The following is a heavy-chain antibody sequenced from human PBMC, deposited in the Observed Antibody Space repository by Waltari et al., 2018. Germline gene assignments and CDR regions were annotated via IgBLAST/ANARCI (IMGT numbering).Heavy chain of an antibody. V-gene: IGHV4-34*01. J-gene: IGHJ3*02. CDR2: INHSGST. D-gene: IGHD3-16*02. CDR1: GGSFSGYY. CDR3: ARDRGLRRLSTFEI. Sequence: QVQLQQWGAGLLKPSETLSLTCAVYGGSFSGYYWSWIRQPPGKGLEWIGEINHSGSTNSTPSLKSRITISVDTSKSQFSLKLSSVTAADTAVHYCARDRGLRRLSTFEIWGQGTMVSVPS.